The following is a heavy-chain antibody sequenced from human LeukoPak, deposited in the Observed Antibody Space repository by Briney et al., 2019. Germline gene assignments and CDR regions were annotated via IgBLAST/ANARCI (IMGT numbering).Heavy chain of an antibody. J-gene: IGHJ4*02. CDR3: AREAKDYGDYSYYFDY. V-gene: IGHV3-23*01. CDR2: ISGSGGST. CDR1: GFTFSSYA. Sequence: GGSLRLSCAASGFTFSSYAMSWVRQAPGKGLEWVSAISGSGGSTYYADSVKGRFTISRDNSKNTLYLQMNSLRAEDTAVYYCAREAKDYGDYSYYFDYWGQGIQVTVSS. D-gene: IGHD4-17*01.